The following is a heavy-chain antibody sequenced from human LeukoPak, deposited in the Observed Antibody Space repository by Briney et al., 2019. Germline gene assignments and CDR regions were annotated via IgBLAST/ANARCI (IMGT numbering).Heavy chain of an antibody. V-gene: IGHV1-46*01. CDR2: LNPSGGYT. Sequence: ASVKVSCKASGYTFSSYYMHWVRQAPGQGLEWMGTLNPSGGYTTYAQKFQGRVTMTRDTSTSTVYREVSSLRSEDTALYYCARERPSSGFFDYWGQGSPVTVSS. CDR3: ARERPSSGFFDY. CDR1: GYTFSSYY. J-gene: IGHJ4*02. D-gene: IGHD6-19*01.